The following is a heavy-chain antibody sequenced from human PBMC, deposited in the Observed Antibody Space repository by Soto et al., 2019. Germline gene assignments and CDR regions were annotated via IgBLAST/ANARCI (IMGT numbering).Heavy chain of an antibody. J-gene: IGHJ5*02. CDR2: IYYSGST. CDR3: ARLGRIAAAGHTRKGWFDP. V-gene: IGHV4-39*01. CDR1: GGSISSSSYY. D-gene: IGHD6-13*01. Sequence: QLQLQESGPGLVKPSETLSLTCTVSGGSISSSSYYWGWIRQPPGKGLEWIGSIYYSGSTYYNPSLKSRVTISVDTSKNQFSLKLSSVTAADTAVYYCARLGRIAAAGHTRKGWFDPWGQGTLVTVSS.